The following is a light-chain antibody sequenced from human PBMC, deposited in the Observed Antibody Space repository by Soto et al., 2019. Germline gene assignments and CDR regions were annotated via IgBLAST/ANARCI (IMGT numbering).Light chain of an antibody. V-gene: IGKV1-39*01. J-gene: IGKJ1*01. CDR3: QQSYSTPPT. Sequence: DIQVTQSRSSLSASVGDRVTITCRASQSISSYLNWYQQKPGKAPKLLIYAASSLQSGVPSRFSGGGSGTDFTLTISSLQPEDFATYYCQQSYSTPPTFGQGTKVDIK. CDR2: AAS. CDR1: QSISSY.